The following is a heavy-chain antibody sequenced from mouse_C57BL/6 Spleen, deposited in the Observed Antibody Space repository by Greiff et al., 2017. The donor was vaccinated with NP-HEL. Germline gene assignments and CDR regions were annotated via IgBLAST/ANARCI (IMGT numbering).Heavy chain of an antibody. CDR2: ISSGSSTI. CDR1: GFTFSDYG. J-gene: IGHJ4*01. Sequence: DVKLQESGGGLVKPGGSLKLSCAASGFTFSDYGMHWVRQAPEKGLEWVAYISSGSSTIYYADTVKGRFTISRDNAKNTLFLQMTSLRSEDTAMYYCARPLMDYWGQGTSVTVSS. CDR3: ARPLMDY. V-gene: IGHV5-17*01.